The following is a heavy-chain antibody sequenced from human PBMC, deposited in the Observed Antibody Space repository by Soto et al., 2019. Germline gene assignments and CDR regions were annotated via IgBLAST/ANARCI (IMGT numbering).Heavy chain of an antibody. Sequence: SETLSLTCTVSGGSISSYYWSWIRQPPGKGLEWIGYIYYSGSTNYNPSLRSRVTISVDTSKNQFSLKLSSVTAADTAVYYCAREDWNYRIAEFDNWGQGTMVTVSS. J-gene: IGHJ3*02. CDR2: IYYSGST. D-gene: IGHD1-7*01. V-gene: IGHV4-59*01. CDR1: GGSISSYY. CDR3: AREDWNYRIAEFDN.